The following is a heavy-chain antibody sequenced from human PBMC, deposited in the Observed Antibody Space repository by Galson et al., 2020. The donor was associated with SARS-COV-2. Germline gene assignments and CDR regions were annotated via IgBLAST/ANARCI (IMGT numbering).Heavy chain of an antibody. CDR1: GGTFSSYA. Sequence: SVKVPCKASGGTFSSYAISWVRQAPGQGLEWMGGIIPIFGTANYAQKSQGRVTITADESTSTAYMELSSLRSEDTAVYYCASGYYGSSGYYANFDYWGQGTLVTVSS. CDR3: ASGYYGSSGYYANFDY. CDR2: IIPIFGTA. V-gene: IGHV1-69*13. D-gene: IGHD3-22*01. J-gene: IGHJ4*02.